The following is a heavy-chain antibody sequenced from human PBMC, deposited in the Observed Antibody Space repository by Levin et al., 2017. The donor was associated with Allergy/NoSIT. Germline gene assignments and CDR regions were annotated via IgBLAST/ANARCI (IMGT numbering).Heavy chain of an antibody. Sequence: SETLSLTCTVSGGSISSYYWSWIRQPPGKGLEWIGYIYYSGSTNYNPSLKSRVTISVDTSKNQFSLKLSSVTAADTAVYYCARSNAPRYYGSVDYYMDVWGKGTTVTVSS. D-gene: IGHD3-10*01. V-gene: IGHV4-59*01. CDR1: GGSISSYY. CDR3: ARSNAPRYYGSVDYYMDV. CDR2: IYYSGST. J-gene: IGHJ6*03.